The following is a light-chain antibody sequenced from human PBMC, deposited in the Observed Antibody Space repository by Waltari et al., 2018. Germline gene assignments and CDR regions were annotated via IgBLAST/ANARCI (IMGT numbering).Light chain of an antibody. Sequence: SSELTQDPTVSVAMGQTVRITCNGDSLRSNYASCYQKRPGKAPVLVLFDRNDRPSGVPDRFSGSTSDNTAVLTITGAQAEDEASYYCHSRDASGVGGSFGGGTKLTVL. CDR1: SLRSNY. V-gene: IGLV3-19*01. J-gene: IGLJ2*01. CDR2: DRN. CDR3: HSRDASGVGGS.